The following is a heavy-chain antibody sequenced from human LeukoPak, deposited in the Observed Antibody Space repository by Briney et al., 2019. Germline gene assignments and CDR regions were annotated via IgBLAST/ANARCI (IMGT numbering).Heavy chain of an antibody. CDR2: IYYSGST. D-gene: IGHD6-19*01. CDR1: GGSISSYY. V-gene: IGHV4-59*01. CDR3: ARDRLGDFDY. J-gene: IGHJ4*02. Sequence: PSETLSLTCTVSGGSISSYYWSWIRQPPGKGLEWIGNIYYSGSTNYNPSLKSRVTISVDTSKNQFSLKLSSVTAADTAVYYCARDRLGDFDYWGQGTLVTVSS.